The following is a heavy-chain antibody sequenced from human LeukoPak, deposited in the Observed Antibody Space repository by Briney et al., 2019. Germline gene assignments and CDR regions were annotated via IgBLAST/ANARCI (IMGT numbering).Heavy chain of an antibody. Sequence: ASMKVSCKASGYTFTSYDINWVRQATGQGLEWMGWMNPNSGNTGYAQKFQGRVTMTRNTSISTAYMELSSLRSEDTAVYYCARGPRIAVAGTGGYYFDYWGQGTLVTVSS. D-gene: IGHD6-19*01. CDR3: ARGPRIAVAGTGGYYFDY. V-gene: IGHV1-8*01. J-gene: IGHJ4*02. CDR2: MNPNSGNT. CDR1: GYTFTSYD.